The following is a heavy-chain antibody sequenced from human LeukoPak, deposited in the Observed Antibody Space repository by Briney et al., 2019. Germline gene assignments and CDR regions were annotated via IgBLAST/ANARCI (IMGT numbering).Heavy chain of an antibody. D-gene: IGHD3-10*01. Sequence: SETLSLTCTVSGGAISSYYWSWIRQPPGKGLEWIGYIYYSGSTNYNPSLKSRVTISVDTPKNQFSLKLSSVTAADTAVYYCARHLRSMVRGVITTYYYYGMDVWGQGTTVTVSS. CDR2: IYYSGST. J-gene: IGHJ6*02. V-gene: IGHV4-59*08. CDR1: GGAISSYY. CDR3: ARHLRSMVRGVITTYYYYGMDV.